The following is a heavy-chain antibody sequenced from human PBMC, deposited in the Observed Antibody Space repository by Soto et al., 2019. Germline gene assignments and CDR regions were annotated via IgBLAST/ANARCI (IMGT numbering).Heavy chain of an antibody. CDR2: IYYSGST. CDR1: GGSISSYY. Sequence: SETLSLTCTVSGGSISSYYWSWIRQPPGKGLEWIGYIYYSGSTNYNPSLKSRVTISVDTSKNQFPLKLNSVTAADTAVYYCARDLWGYCGTDCYPLDVWGQGTTVTVSS. V-gene: IGHV4-59*01. D-gene: IGHD2-21*02. J-gene: IGHJ6*02. CDR3: ARDLWGYCGTDCYPLDV.